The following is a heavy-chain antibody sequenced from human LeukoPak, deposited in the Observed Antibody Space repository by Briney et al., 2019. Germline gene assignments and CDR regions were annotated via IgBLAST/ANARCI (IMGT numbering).Heavy chain of an antibody. J-gene: IGHJ4*02. V-gene: IGHV3-74*01. D-gene: IGHD4-11*01. CDR1: ALTFSIYW. CDR3: VRGLGDY. CDR2: INIDGSYT. Sequence: GGSLRLSCAASALTFSIYWIFLGRQGPGEGQVWVSRINIDGSYTAYAASVKGRFSISRDNAKNTLYLQMNSLRAEDTGVYYCVRGLGDYWGQGTLVTVSS.